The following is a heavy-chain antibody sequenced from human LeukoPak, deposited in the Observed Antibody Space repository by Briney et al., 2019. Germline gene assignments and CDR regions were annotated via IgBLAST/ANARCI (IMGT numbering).Heavy chain of an antibody. J-gene: IGHJ4*02. Sequence: SETLSLTCAVYGGSFSGYYWSWIRQPPGKGLEWIGEINHSGSTNYNPSLKSRVTISVDTSKNQFSLKLSSVTAADTAVYYCARTDARRITMVRGVIITRPFEYWGQGTLVAVSS. CDR2: INHSGST. CDR3: ARTDARRITMVRGVIITRPFEY. V-gene: IGHV4-34*01. D-gene: IGHD3-10*01. CDR1: GGSFSGYY.